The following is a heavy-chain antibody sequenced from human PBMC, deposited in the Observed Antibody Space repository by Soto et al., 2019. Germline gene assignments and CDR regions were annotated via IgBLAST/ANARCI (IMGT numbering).Heavy chain of an antibody. J-gene: IGHJ3*01. D-gene: IGHD2-2*01. CDR2: ISASGGST. V-gene: IGHV3-23*01. Sequence: PGGSLRLSCAASGFTFSSYAMSWVRQAPGKGLEWVSTISASGGSTYYADSVQGRFTISRDNSKTTLYLQMNTLRAEDTAVYYCAKDETYLGAFNVWGQWTTVTVS. CDR1: GFTFSSYA. CDR3: AKDETYLGAFNV.